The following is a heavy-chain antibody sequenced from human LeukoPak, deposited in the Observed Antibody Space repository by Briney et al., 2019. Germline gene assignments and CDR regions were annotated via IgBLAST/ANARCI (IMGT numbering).Heavy chain of an antibody. CDR2: ISGSGGST. D-gene: IGHD3-16*02. Sequence: PGGSLRLSCAASGFTFSSYAMSWVRQAPGKGLEWVSAISGSGGSTYYADSVKGRFTISRDNSKNTLYLQMNSLRAEDTAVYYCAKDRVMITFGGVIVRDYWGQGTLVTVSS. V-gene: IGHV3-23*01. J-gene: IGHJ4*02. CDR3: AKDRVMITFGGVIVRDY. CDR1: GFTFSSYA.